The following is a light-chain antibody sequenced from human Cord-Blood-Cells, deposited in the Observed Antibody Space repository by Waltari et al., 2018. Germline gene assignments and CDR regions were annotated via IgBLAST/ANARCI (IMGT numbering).Light chain of an antibody. Sequence: SSELTQDPAVSVALGQTVRITCQGDSLRSSYASWYQQKPGQAPVLVIHGKNNRPSGIPDRFSGSSSGITASLTITGAQAEDEADYYCNSRDSSGNHVVFGGGTKLTVL. CDR3: NSRDSSGNHVV. J-gene: IGLJ2*01. CDR1: SLRSSY. V-gene: IGLV3-19*01. CDR2: GKN.